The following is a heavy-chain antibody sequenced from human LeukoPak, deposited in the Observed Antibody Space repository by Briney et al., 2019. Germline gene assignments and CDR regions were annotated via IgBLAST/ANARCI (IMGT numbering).Heavy chain of an antibody. J-gene: IGHJ4*02. Sequence: GGSLRLSCAASGFTFSSYWMHWVRQAPGKGLVWVSRINSDGSSTSYADSVKGRFTISRDNSKNTLYLQMNSLRAEDTAVYYCAEESRGVVTATDYWGQGTLVTVSS. CDR2: INSDGSST. CDR1: GFTFSSYW. V-gene: IGHV3-74*01. D-gene: IGHD2-21*02. CDR3: AEESRGVVTATDY.